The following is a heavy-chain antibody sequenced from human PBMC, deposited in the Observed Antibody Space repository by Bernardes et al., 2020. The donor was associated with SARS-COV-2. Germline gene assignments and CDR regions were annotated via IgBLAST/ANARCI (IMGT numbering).Heavy chain of an antibody. CDR2: ISYDGSNK. V-gene: IGHV3-30-3*01. CDR1: GFTFSSYA. D-gene: IGHD7-27*01. CDR3: ARDGLGMWDTDFDY. Sequence: GSLRLSCAASGFTFSSYAMHWVRQAPGKGLEWVAVISYDGSNKYYADSVKGRFTISRDNSKNTLYLQMNSLRAEDTAVYYCARDGLGMWDTDFDYWGQGTLVTVSS. J-gene: IGHJ4*02.